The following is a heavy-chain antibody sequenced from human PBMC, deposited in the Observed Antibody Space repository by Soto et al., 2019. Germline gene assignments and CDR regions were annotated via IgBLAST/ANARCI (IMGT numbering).Heavy chain of an antibody. CDR3: ARRYSGYGDY. J-gene: IGHJ4*02. CDR2: IYFSGSA. CDR1: GGSITSYY. V-gene: IGHV4-59*08. Sequence: QVQLQGSGPGLVKPSETLSLTCTVSGGSITSYYWSWIRQPPGKGLEWIGYIYFSGSANYNPSLKSRVTISVDTSKNQFSLKLSSVTAADTAVYYCARRYSGYGDYWGQGTLVTVSS. D-gene: IGHD5-12*01.